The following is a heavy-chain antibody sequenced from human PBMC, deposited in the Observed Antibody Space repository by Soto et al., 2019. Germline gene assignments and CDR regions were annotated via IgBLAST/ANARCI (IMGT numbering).Heavy chain of an antibody. CDR3: ARSIGAATVTTRLRYGMDV. J-gene: IGHJ6*02. D-gene: IGHD4-17*01. V-gene: IGHV1-69*13. CDR1: GGTITSYA. Sequence: EAPVKARSNASGGTITSYAISWVRQAPEQGLVWMGGIIPIFGTANYAQKFQGRVTITADESTSTAYKELSSLRSEDTAVYYCARSIGAATVTTRLRYGMDVWGQGTTVTVSS. CDR2: IIPIFGTA.